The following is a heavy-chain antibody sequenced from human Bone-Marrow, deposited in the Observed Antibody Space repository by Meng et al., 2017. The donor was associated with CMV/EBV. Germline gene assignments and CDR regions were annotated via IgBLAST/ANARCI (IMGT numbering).Heavy chain of an antibody. CDR3: ARVAIFGGAYHYGMYV. CDR1: GGSVSSGSYY. CDR2: IYYSGST. Sequence: SETLSLTCTVSGGSVSSGSYYWSWIRQPPGKGLEWIGYIYYSGSTNYNPSLKSRVTISVDTSKNQFSLKLSSVTAADTAVYYCARVAIFGGAYHYGMYVWGQGTTVAVSS. J-gene: IGHJ6*02. V-gene: IGHV4-61*01. D-gene: IGHD3-3*01.